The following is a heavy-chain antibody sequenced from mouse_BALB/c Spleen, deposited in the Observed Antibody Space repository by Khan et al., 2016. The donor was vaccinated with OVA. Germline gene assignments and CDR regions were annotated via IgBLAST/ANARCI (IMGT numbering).Heavy chain of an antibody. D-gene: IGHD2-10*01. Sequence: QVQLKESGPGLVAPSQSLSITCTISGFSLTNYGVHWVRQPPGKGLEWLVVIWSDGSTTYNSALKSRLTISKDNSKSQVFLKMNSLQREDTAVYFCARQPYYHYNIMDYWGQGTSVTVSS. CDR1: GFSLTNYG. J-gene: IGHJ4*01. V-gene: IGHV2-6-1*01. CDR2: IWSDGST. CDR3: ARQPYYHYNIMDY.